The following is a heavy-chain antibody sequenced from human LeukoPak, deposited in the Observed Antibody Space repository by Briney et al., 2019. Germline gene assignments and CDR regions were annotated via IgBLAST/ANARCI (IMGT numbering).Heavy chain of an antibody. V-gene: IGHV4-34*01. Sequence: SETLSLTCAVYGGSFSGYYWSWIRQPPGKGLEWIGEINHSGSTNYNPSLKSRVTISVDTSKNQFSLKLSSVTAADTAVYYCARAPVDYYYGSGSLRYYFDYWGQGTLVTVSS. CDR2: INHSGST. D-gene: IGHD3-10*01. CDR1: GGSFSGYY. J-gene: IGHJ4*02. CDR3: ARAPVDYYYGSGSLRYYFDY.